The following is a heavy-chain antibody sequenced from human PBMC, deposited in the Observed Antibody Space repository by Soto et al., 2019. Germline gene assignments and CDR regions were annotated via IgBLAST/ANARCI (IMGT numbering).Heavy chain of an antibody. Sequence: SESLSLTCDVSGEPMTGGYYWGWIRQSPGKGLEWIGSIYYGGTTYYNPSLRSRLAISIDTSKNQFSLRLSSVTAADTALYYCARGWYYFDFWGQGTLVTVSS. CDR2: IYYGGTT. CDR3: ARGWYYFDF. D-gene: IGHD2-15*01. J-gene: IGHJ4*02. V-gene: IGHV4-38-2*01. CDR1: GEPMTGGYY.